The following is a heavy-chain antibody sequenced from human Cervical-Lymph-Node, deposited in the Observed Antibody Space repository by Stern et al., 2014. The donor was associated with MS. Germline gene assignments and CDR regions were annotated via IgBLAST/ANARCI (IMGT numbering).Heavy chain of an antibody. CDR3: ARQPDYSDFLDF. J-gene: IGHJ4*02. CDR2: INGGPGTT. D-gene: IGHD4-11*01. CDR1: GYNFIDHA. V-gene: IGHV1-3*01. Sequence: QVQLRQSGAEVKKPGASMTISCKTSGYNFIDHAIHWVRQAPGQRLEWMGWINGGPGTTKYSQKFQGRVSFTRDKAASAAYMDLSSLSPDDTAVYYCARQPDYSDFLDFWGQGTLVTVSS.